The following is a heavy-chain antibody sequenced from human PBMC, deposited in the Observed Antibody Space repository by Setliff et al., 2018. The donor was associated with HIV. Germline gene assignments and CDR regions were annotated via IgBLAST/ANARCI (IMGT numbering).Heavy chain of an antibody. CDR1: GLTLSSYA. CDR2: ISNTGSST. J-gene: IGHJ4*02. CDR3: AAQGVL. V-gene: IGHV3-23*01. Sequence: GGSLRLSCVASGLTLSSYAMNWVRQAPGKGLEWLSGISNTGSSTYYGDSVKGRFTISRDKSRNIVFLQMKSLRVEDTAVYFCAAQGVLWGQGTQVTVSS.